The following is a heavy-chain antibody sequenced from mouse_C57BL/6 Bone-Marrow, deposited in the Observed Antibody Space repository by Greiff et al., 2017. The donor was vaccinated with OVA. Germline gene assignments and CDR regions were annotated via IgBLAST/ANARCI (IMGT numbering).Heavy chain of an antibody. D-gene: IGHD4-1*01. J-gene: IGHJ4*01. V-gene: IGHV1-64*01. CDR2: IHPNSGST. Sequence: QVQLQQPGAELVKPGASVKLSCKASGYTFTSYWMHWVKQRPGQGLEWIGMIHPNSGSTNYNEKFKSKATLTVDKSSSTAYMQLSSLTSEDSAVYYCAKTGTRCYAMDYWGQGTSVTVSS. CDR3: AKTGTRCYAMDY. CDR1: GYTFTSYW.